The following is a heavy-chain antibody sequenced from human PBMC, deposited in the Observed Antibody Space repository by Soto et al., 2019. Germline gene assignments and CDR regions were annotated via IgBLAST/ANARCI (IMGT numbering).Heavy chain of an antibody. J-gene: IGHJ4*02. V-gene: IGHV3-33*01. CDR1: GFTFSSYG. CDR3: ARDSSIAAPFDY. Sequence: QVQLVESGGGVVQPGRSLRLSCAASGFTFSSYGMHWVRQAPGKGLEWVAVIWYDGSNKYYADSVKGRFTISRDNSKNTLYQQMNSLRAEDTAVYYCARDSSIAAPFDYWVQGTLVTVSS. CDR2: IWYDGSNK. D-gene: IGHD6-6*01.